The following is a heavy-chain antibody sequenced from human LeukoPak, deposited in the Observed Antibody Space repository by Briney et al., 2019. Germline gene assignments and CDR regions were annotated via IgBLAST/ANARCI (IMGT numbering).Heavy chain of an antibody. Sequence: ETLSLTCTVSGGSISNSDYYWGWVRQAPGKGLEWVGNINQDGSEKYYGDSVKDRFTISRDNAKNSLYLQMNSLRAEDAAVYYCTRENWHLDYWGQGNLVTVSS. CDR2: INQDGSEK. CDR1: GGSISNSDYY. CDR3: TRENWHLDY. J-gene: IGHJ4*02. V-gene: IGHV3-7*01.